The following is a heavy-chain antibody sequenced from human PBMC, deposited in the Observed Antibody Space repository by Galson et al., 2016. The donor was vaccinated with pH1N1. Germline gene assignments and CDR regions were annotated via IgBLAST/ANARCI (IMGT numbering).Heavy chain of an antibody. CDR3: ASPAMVRGVVYYHFGMDI. CDR1: GGTFSNSA. CDR2: IIPIFGTT. V-gene: IGHV1-69*13. Sequence: SVKVSCKASGGTFSNSAVSWVRQAPGQGLEWMGGIIPIFGTTKYAQKIQGRVTITADQLTSTSYMELSSLRSEDTAVYYCASPAMVRGVVYYHFGMDIWGQGTTATASS. D-gene: IGHD3-10*01. J-gene: IGHJ6*02.